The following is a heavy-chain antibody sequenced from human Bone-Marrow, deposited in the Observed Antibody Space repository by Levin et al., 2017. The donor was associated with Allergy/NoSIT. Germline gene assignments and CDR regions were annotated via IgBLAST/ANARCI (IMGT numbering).Heavy chain of an antibody. CDR3: ARPGFGEYQPLLFCYFDY. D-gene: IGHD3-10*01. CDR1: GFTFSSYA. CDR2: ISYDGSNK. Sequence: GGSLRLSCAASGFTFSSYAMHWVRQAPGKGLEWVAVISYDGSNKYYADSVKGRFTISRDNSKNTLYLQMNSLRAEDTAVYYCARPGFGEYQPLLFCYFDYWGQGTLVTVSS. J-gene: IGHJ4*02. V-gene: IGHV3-30*04.